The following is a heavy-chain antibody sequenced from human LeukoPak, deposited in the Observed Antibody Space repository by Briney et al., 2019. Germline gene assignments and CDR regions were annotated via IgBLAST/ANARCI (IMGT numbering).Heavy chain of an antibody. CDR2: IYDSGRT. CDR3: ARPTASGLSYFDY. Sequence: SETLSLTCTVSGGSISRTGHYWGWIRQPPGKGLEWIGSIYDSGRTHYNPSLQSRVTISVGMSQNLFSLKLSSVTAADTAVFSCARPTASGLSYFDYWGQGTLVTVSS. J-gene: IGHJ4*02. V-gene: IGHV4-39*01. D-gene: IGHD3-10*01. CDR1: GGSISRTGHY.